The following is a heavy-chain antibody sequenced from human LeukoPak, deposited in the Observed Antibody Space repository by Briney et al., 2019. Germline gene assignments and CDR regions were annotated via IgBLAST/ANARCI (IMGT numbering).Heavy chain of an antibody. CDR1: GFTFSSYT. J-gene: IGHJ6*03. V-gene: IGHV3-48*01. Sequence: GGSLRLSCAASGFTFSSYTMNGVRQPPGKGREGVSNIGTSSTTIYYADSVKGRFTISRDNAKNSLYLQMNSLRADDTAVYYCARFAAGGSYCYYIDVWGKGTTGTVSS. CDR3: ARFAAGGSYCYYIDV. D-gene: IGHD6-25*01. CDR2: IGTSSTTI.